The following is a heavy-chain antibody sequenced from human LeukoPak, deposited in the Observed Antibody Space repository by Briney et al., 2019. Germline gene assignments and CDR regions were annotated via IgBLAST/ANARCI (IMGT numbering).Heavy chain of an antibody. V-gene: IGHV1-18*04. CDR1: GYSFTGYY. J-gene: IGHJ4*02. D-gene: IGHD2-2*01. Sequence: ASVKVSCKASGYSFTGYYMHWVRQAPGQGLEWMGWISVYNGNTNYAQKLQGRVTMTTDTSTSTAYMELRSLRSDDTAVYYCARDSGKLYCTSTSCQYPFDYWGQGTLVTVSS. CDR2: ISVYNGNT. CDR3: ARDSGKLYCTSTSCQYPFDY.